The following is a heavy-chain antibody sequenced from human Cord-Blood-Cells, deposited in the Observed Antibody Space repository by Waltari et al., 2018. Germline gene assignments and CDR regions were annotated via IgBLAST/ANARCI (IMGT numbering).Heavy chain of an antibody. CDR1: GGSISSSSYY. J-gene: IGHJ4*02. CDR3: ARGGGSGSYYDY. V-gene: IGHV4-61*09. D-gene: IGHD3-10*01. Sequence: QVQLQESGPGLVKPSQTLSLTCTVSGGSISSSSYYCSWIRQPAGKGLEWIGYIYTSGSTNYNPSLKSRVTISVDTSKNQFSLKLSSVPAADTAVYYCARGGGSGSYYDYWGQGTLVTVSS. CDR2: IYTSGST.